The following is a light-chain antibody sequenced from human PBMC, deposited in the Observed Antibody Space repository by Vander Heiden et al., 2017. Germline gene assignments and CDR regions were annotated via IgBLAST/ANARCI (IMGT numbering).Light chain of an antibody. CDR1: FDPVSSNYY. CDR3: VLYMGSGISV. J-gene: IGLJ2*01. V-gene: IGLV8-61*01. CDR2: STN. Sequence: QTVLTPEPSFSVSPGGTVPVNLGCIFDPVSSNYYPSWYQQTPGQSPRTLISSTNTRSSGVPDRFSGSILANTAALTITGAQADDESDYYCVLYMGSGISVFGGGTKLTVL.